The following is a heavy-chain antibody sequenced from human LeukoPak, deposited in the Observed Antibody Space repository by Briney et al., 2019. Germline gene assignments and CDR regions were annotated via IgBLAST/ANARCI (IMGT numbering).Heavy chain of an antibody. CDR2: IYDSGST. Sequence: PSETLSLTCTVSGGSINGYYWSWIRQPPGKGLECIGYIYDSGSTNYNPSLKSRVTISVDTSKNQFSLKLSSVSAADTAVYYCARVYGDYVDYWGQGALVTVSS. CDR1: GGSINGYY. V-gene: IGHV4-59*01. D-gene: IGHD4-17*01. CDR3: ARVYGDYVDY. J-gene: IGHJ4*02.